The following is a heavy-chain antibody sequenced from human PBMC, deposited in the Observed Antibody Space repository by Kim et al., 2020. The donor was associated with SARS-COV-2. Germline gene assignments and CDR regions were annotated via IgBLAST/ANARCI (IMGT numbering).Heavy chain of an antibody. CDR1: GYSFTSYW. CDR2: IDPSDSYT. D-gene: IGHD3-22*01. J-gene: IGHJ3*02. CDR3: ARLKRDSSGYYLGAAFDI. V-gene: IGHV5-10-1*01. Sequence: GESLKISCKGSGYSFTSYWISWVRQMPGKGLEWMGRIDPSDSYTNYSPSFQGHVTISADKSISTAYLQWSSLKASDTAMYYCARLKRDSSGYYLGAAFDIWGQGTMVTVSS.